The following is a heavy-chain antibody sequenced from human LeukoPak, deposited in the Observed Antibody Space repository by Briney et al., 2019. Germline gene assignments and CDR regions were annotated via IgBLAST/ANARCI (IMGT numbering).Heavy chain of an antibody. CDR2: IIPIFGTA. CDR1: GGTFSSYV. V-gene: IGHV1-69*13. CDR3: ARDDCSSTSCYPPRYYYMDV. J-gene: IGHJ6*03. D-gene: IGHD2-2*01. Sequence: SVKVSCEASGGTFSSYVISWVRQAPGQGLEWMGGIIPIFGTANYAQKFQGRGTITADESTSTAYMELSSLRSEDTAVYYCARDDCSSTSCYPPRYYYMDVWGKGTPVTVSS.